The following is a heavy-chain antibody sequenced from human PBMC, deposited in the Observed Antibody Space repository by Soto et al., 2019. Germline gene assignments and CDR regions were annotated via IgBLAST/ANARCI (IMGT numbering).Heavy chain of an antibody. Sequence: QVKLVHPGAEGKQPGSSVKVSCRASGGTFSSFAIDWLRQAPGQGLGWMGGSIPIFGTTNYAQKLQGRVKLTADESTRTAYMELSTLSSEDTAVYYCARGTVTGSEYNYYYYGMDVWGQGTTVTVSS. J-gene: IGHJ6*02. CDR3: ARGTVTGSEYNYYYYGMDV. D-gene: IGHD1-1*01. V-gene: IGHV1-69*12. CDR2: SIPIFGTT. CDR1: GGTFSSFA.